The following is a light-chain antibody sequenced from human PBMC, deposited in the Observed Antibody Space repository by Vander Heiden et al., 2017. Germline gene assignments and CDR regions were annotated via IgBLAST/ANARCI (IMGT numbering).Light chain of an antibody. Sequence: EIALTQSPATLSLSPGERATLSCRASQSVSSYLAWYQQKPGQAPRLLIYDASNRATGIPARFSGSGSGTDFTLTISSLEPEDFAVYYCQQRSNLHCFGQGTRLEIK. V-gene: IGKV3-11*01. CDR1: QSVSSY. CDR2: DAS. J-gene: IGKJ5*01. CDR3: QQRSNLHC.